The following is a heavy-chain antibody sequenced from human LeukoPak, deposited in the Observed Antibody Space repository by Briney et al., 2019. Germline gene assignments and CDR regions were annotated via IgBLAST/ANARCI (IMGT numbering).Heavy chain of an antibody. J-gene: IGHJ4*02. CDR3: ARLTGYDWESSYDY. D-gene: IGHD5-12*01. V-gene: IGHV4-59*01. CDR2: IYYSGST. Sequence: SETLSLTCTVSGGSMNKYYWNWIRQPPGKGLEWIGYIYYSGSTNYNPSLKSRVTISVDTSKNQFSLKLSSVTAADTAVYYCARLTGYDWESSYDYWGQGTLVTVSS. CDR1: GGSMNKYY.